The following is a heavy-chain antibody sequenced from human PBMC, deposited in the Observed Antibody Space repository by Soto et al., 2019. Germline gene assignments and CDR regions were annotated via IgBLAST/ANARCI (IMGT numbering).Heavy chain of an antibody. CDR3: ARDWAWNYDY. CDR1: GFTVRYFG. CDR2: ISSDGGKA. V-gene: IGHV3-30-3*01. Sequence: QVQLVESGGGVVQPGRSLRLSCAASGFTVRYFGLHWVRQAPGKGLEWVAFISSDGGKAYYADSMKGRFTISRDNSKNTLDLQMNSLKPDDTAVYYCARDWAWNYDYWGQGTLVTVSS. J-gene: IGHJ4*02. D-gene: IGHD1-7*01.